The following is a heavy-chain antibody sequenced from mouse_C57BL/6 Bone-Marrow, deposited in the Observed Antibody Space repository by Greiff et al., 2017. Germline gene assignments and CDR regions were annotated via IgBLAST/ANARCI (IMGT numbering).Heavy chain of an antibody. V-gene: IGHV7-3*01. CDR3: ASRFAY. J-gene: IGHJ3*01. CDR1: GFTFTDYY. CDR2: IRNKANGYTT. Sequence: DVKLVESGGGLVQPGGSLSLSCAASGFTFTDYYMSWVRQPPGKALEWLGFIRNKANGYTTEYSASVKGRFTISRDNSQSILYLQMKALRAEDSATYYCASRFAYWGQGTLVTVSA.